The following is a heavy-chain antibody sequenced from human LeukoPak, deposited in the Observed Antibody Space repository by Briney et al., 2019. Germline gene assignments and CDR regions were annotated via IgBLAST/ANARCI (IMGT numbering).Heavy chain of an antibody. Sequence: ASVTVSCKASGYTFTSYDINWVRQATGQGLEWMGWMNPNSGNTGYAQKFQGRVTMTRNTSISTAYMELSSLRSEDTAVYYCARSCSGGSCYSEIEAFDIWGQGTMVTVSS. V-gene: IGHV1-8*01. CDR1: GYTFTSYD. D-gene: IGHD2-15*01. J-gene: IGHJ3*02. CDR2: MNPNSGNT. CDR3: ARSCSGGSCYSEIEAFDI.